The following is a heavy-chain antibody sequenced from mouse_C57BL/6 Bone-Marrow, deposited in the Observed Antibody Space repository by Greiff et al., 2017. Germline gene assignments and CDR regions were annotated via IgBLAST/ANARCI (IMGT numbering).Heavy chain of an antibody. Sequence: EVQLQESGGGLVKPGGSLKLSCAASGFTFSSYTMSWVRQTPEKRLEWVATISGGGGNTYYPDSVKGRFTISRDNAKNTLYLQMSSLRSEDTALYYCARQATTVVANYAMDYWGQGTSVTVSS. CDR2: ISGGGGNT. CDR1: GFTFSSYT. V-gene: IGHV5-9*01. D-gene: IGHD1-1*01. J-gene: IGHJ4*01. CDR3: ARQATTVVANYAMDY.